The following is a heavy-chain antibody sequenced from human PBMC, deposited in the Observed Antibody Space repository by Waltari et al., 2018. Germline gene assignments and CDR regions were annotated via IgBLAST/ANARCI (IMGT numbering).Heavy chain of an antibody. Sequence: QVQLVQSGAEVKKPGSSVKVSCKASGGTFSSYAISWVRQAPGQGLEWIGRIIPIFGTANDAQKFQGRVTITADKSTSTAYMELSSLRSEDTAVYYCASSWYVSYYFDYWGQGTLVTVSS. CDR2: IIPIFGTA. D-gene: IGHD6-13*01. J-gene: IGHJ4*02. V-gene: IGHV1-69*08. CDR1: GGTFSSYA. CDR3: ASSWYVSYYFDY.